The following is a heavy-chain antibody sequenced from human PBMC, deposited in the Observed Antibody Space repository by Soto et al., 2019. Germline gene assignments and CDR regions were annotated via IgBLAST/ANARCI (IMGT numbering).Heavy chain of an antibody. CDR2: INPNGGST. V-gene: IGHV1-46*03. D-gene: IGHD6-6*01. CDR1: GYIFTNFY. CDR3: TRGLASCDY. J-gene: IGHJ4*02. Sequence: QVQLVQPGAEVKKPGASVKFSCKASGYIFTNFYIHWVRLAPGQGLEWIGIINPNGGSTNYAQNFQGRVTMTRDTSTSTVYMELSSLRYEDTAVYYCTRGLASCDYWGQGTLITVSS.